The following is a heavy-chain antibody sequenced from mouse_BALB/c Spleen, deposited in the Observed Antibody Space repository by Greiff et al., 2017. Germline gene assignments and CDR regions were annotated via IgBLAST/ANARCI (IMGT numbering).Heavy chain of an antibody. V-gene: IGHV2-6-7*01. CDR3: ARDDGNLYYAMDY. D-gene: IGHD2-1*01. CDR1: GFSLTGYG. CDR2: IWGDGST. J-gene: IGHJ4*01. Sequence: QVQLQQSGPGLVAPSQSLSITCTVSGFSLTGYGVNWVRQPPGKGLEWLGMIWGDGSTDYNSALKSRLSISKDNSKSQVFLKMNSLQTDDTARYYCARDDGNLYYAMDYWGQGTSVTVSS.